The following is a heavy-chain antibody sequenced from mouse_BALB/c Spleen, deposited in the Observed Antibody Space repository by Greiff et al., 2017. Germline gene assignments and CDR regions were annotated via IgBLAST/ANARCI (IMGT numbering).Heavy chain of an antibody. CDR1: GYSITSGYY. CDR3: ARDPDGNYPSWFAY. D-gene: IGHD2-1*01. J-gene: IGHJ3*01. V-gene: IGHV3-6*02. CDR2: ISYDGSN. Sequence: EVKLQESGPGLVKPSQSLSLTCSVTGYSITSGYYWNWIRQFPGNKLEWMGYISYDGSNNYNPSLKNRISITRDTSKNQFFLKLNSVTTEDTATYYCARDPDGNYPSWFAYWGQGTLVTVSA.